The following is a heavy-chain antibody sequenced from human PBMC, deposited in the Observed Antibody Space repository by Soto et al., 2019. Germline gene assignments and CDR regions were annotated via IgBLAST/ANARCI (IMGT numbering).Heavy chain of an antibody. CDR1: GFTFSSYG. J-gene: IGHJ4*02. CDR2: IWYDGSNK. Sequence: GGSLRLSCAASGFTFSSYGMHWVRQAPGKGLEWVAVIWYDGSNKYYADSVKGRFTISRDNSKNTLYLQMNSLRAEDTAVHYCARGPVLKNFDYWGQGTLVTVSS. CDR3: ARGPVLKNFDY. V-gene: IGHV3-33*01.